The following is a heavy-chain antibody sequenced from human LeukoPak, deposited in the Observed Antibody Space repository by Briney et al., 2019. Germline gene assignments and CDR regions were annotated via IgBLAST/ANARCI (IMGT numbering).Heavy chain of an antibody. J-gene: IGHJ4*02. CDR1: GFTLSSYW. D-gene: IGHD6-19*01. CDR3: ARANIAVAGTPFDY. CDR2: IKQDGSEK. Sequence: GGSLRLSCAASGFTLSSYWMSWVRQAPGKGLEWVANIKQDGSEKYYVDSVKGRFTISRDNAKNSLYLQMNSLRAEDTAVYYCARANIAVAGTPFDYWGLGTLVTVSS. V-gene: IGHV3-7*01.